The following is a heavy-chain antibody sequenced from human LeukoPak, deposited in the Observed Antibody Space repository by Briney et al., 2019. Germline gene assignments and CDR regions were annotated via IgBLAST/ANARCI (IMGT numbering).Heavy chain of an antibody. D-gene: IGHD3-3*01. CDR3: ARDGGDWFDP. V-gene: IGHV3-48*03. CDR1: GFSFSTYE. CDR2: FSSSGSTI. J-gene: IGHJ5*02. Sequence: GGSLRLSCAASGFSFSTYEMNWVRQAPGKGLEWISHFSSSGSTIYYADSIKGRFTISRDNAKNSLYLQMNSLRAEDTAVYYCARDGGDWFDPWGQGTLVTVSS.